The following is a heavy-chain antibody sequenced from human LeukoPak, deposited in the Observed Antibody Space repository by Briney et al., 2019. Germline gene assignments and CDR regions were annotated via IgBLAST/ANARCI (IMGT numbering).Heavy chain of an antibody. J-gene: IGHJ4*02. CDR3: ARHRVDYYDSSGYFY. V-gene: IGHV4-39*01. D-gene: IGHD3-22*01. CDR2: IYYSGST. CDR1: GGSISSSSYY. Sequence: PSETLSLTCTVSGGSISSSSYYWGWLRQPPGKGLEWIGSIYYSGSTYYNPSLKSRVTISVDTSKNQFSLKLSSVTAADTAVYYCARHRVDYYDSSGYFYWGQGTLVTVSS.